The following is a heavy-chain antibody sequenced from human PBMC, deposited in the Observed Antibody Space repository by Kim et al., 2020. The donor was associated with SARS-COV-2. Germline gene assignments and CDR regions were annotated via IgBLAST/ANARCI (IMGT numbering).Heavy chain of an antibody. D-gene: IGHD1-1*01. Sequence: DSVKGRFTISRDNAKNSLYLQMNSLRAEDTAVYYCARDGPTTGSKYYFDYWGQGTLVTVSS. V-gene: IGHV3-7*01. CDR3: ARDGPTTGSKYYFDY. J-gene: IGHJ4*02.